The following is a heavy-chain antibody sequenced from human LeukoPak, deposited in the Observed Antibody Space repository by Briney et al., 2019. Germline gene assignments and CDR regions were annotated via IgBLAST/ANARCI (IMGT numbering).Heavy chain of an antibody. D-gene: IGHD3-22*01. CDR2: IYYSGST. CDR3: ARLDSSGYYPFDY. Sequence: PSQTLSLTCTVSGGSISSGGYYWSWIRQHPGKGLEWIGCIYYSGSTCYNPSLKSRVTISVDTSKNQFSLKLSSVTAADTAVYYCARLDSSGYYPFDYWGQGTLVTVSS. J-gene: IGHJ4*02. V-gene: IGHV4-31*03. CDR1: GGSISSGGYY.